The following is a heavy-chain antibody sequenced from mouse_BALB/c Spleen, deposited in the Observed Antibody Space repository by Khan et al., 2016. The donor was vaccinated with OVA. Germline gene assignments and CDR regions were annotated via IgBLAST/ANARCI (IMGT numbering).Heavy chain of an antibody. Sequence: EVELVESGGDLVEPGGTLKLSCAASGFTFSSYSMSWVRQTPDKRLEWVATISSGGDYTYYPDIVKWRFTISRDNAKNTLYLQMSSLKSEDTAMYYCASHLTGSVAYWGQGTLVTVSS. J-gene: IGHJ3*01. CDR2: ISSGGDYT. CDR3: ASHLTGSVAY. D-gene: IGHD4-1*01. CDR1: GFTFSSYS. V-gene: IGHV5-6*01.